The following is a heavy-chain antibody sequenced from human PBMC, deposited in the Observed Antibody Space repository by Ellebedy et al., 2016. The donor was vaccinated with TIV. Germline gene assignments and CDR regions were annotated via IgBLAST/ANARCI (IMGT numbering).Heavy chain of an antibody. CDR2: INHSGST. CDR1: GGSFSGYY. Sequence: SETLSLXXAVYGGSFSGYYWSWIRQPPGKGLEWIGEINHSGSTNYNLSLKSRVTISVDTSKSQFSLKLSSVTAADTAVYYCARDRRQQLLPRGWFDPWGQGTLVTVSS. J-gene: IGHJ5*02. CDR3: ARDRRQQLLPRGWFDP. V-gene: IGHV4-34*09. D-gene: IGHD6-13*01.